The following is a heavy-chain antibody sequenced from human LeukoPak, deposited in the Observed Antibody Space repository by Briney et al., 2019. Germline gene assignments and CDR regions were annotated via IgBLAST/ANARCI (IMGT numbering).Heavy chain of an antibody. CDR2: IYYSGST. D-gene: IGHD6-13*01. J-gene: IGHJ4*02. Sequence: SETLSLTCTVSGGSISSSSSYWGWIRQPPGKGLEWIGNIYYSGSTYYNPSLKSRVTISVDTSKYQFSLKLSSVTAADTAVYYCARRAAAGHFDYWGQGTLVTVSS. V-gene: IGHV4-39*01. CDR1: GGSISSSSSY. CDR3: ARRAAAGHFDY.